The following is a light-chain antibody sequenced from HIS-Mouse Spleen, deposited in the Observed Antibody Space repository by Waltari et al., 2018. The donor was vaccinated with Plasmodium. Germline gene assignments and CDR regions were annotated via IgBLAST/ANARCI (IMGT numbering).Light chain of an antibody. V-gene: IGLV2-8*01. CDR2: EVS. CDR3: SSYAGSNNLV. Sequence: QSALTQPPSASGSPGQSVTISCTGTSSDVGGYNYVSWYQQHPGKAPKLMIYEVSKRPSGVPYVFSGSKSGNTASLTVSGLQAEDEADYYCSSYAGSNNLVFGGGTKLTVL. J-gene: IGLJ2*01. CDR1: SSDVGGYNY.